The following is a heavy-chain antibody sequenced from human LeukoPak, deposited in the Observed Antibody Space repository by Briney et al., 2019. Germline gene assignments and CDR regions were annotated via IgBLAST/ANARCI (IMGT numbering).Heavy chain of an antibody. V-gene: IGHV3-30-3*01. Sequence: PGRSLRLSCAASGFTFSSYAMHWVRQAPGKGLEWVAVISYDGSNKYYADSVKGRFTISRDNSKNTLYLQMNSLRAEDTAVYYCARKDGDSEGVGFDYWGQGTLVTVSS. CDR1: GFTFSSYA. J-gene: IGHJ4*02. CDR2: ISYDGSNK. CDR3: ARKDGDSEGVGFDY. D-gene: IGHD4-17*01.